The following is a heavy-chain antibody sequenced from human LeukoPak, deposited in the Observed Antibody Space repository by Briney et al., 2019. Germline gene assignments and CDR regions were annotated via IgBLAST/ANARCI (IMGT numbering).Heavy chain of an antibody. Sequence: GGSLRLSCAASGFTFSSYATSWVRQAPGKGLEWVSGISGSGGSTYYADSVKGRFTISRDNSKNTLYLQMNSLRAEDTAVYYCAKAYYGSGAPVFDLWGRGTLVTVSS. V-gene: IGHV3-23*01. CDR2: ISGSGGST. CDR3: AKAYYGSGAPVFDL. J-gene: IGHJ2*01. CDR1: GFTFSSYA. D-gene: IGHD3-10*01.